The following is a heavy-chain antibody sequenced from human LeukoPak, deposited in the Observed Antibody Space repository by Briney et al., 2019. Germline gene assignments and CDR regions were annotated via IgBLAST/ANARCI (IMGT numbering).Heavy chain of an antibody. CDR1: GFTFSSYA. Sequence: GGSLRLSCAASGFTFSSYAMSWVRQAPGKGLERVSAISGSGGSAYYADSVKGRFTISRDNSKNTLYLQMNSLRAEDTAVYYCANPIAAAGKTYYYYYGMDVWGQGTTVTVSS. CDR3: ANPIAAAGKTYYYYYGMDV. D-gene: IGHD6-13*01. J-gene: IGHJ6*02. V-gene: IGHV3-23*01. CDR2: ISGSGGSA.